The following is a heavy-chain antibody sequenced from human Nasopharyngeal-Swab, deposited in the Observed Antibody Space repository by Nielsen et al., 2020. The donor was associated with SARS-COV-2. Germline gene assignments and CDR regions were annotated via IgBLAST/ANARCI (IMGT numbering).Heavy chain of an antibody. J-gene: IGHJ4*02. CDR2: INPSGGST. D-gene: IGHD3-16*01. V-gene: IGHV1-46*01. CDR3: ARGTQSAFYDYVWGSNPLGGDY. Sequence: WVRQAPGQGLEWMGIINPSGGSTSYAQKFQGRVTMTRDTSTSTVYMELSSLRSEDTAVYYCARGTQSAFYDYVWGSNPLGGDYWGQGTLGTVSS.